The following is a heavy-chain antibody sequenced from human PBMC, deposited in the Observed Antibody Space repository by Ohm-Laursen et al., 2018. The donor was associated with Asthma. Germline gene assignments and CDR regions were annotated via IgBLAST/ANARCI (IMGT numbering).Heavy chain of an antibody. J-gene: IGHJ4*02. CDR2: IIPIFGTA. CDR3: ARELSVFGVVIILGY. CDR1: GGTFSSYA. Sequence: GASVKVSCKASGGTFSSYAISWGRQAPGQGLEWMGGIIPIFGTANYPQKFQGRVTITADESTSTAYMELSSLRSEDTAVYYCARELSVFGVVIILGYWGQGTVVTVSS. D-gene: IGHD3-3*01. V-gene: IGHV1-69*13.